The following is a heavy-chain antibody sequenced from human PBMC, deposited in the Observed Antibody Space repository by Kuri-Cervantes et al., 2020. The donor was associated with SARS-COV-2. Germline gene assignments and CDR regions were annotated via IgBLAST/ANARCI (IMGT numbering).Heavy chain of an antibody. J-gene: IGHJ3*02. Sequence: ESLKISCAVSGVSVSGGTYYWSWIRQPAGKGLEWIGHLDTSGSTTYNPSPKSRVIISIDTSKNQFSLKLSSVTAADTAVYYCARAAVVAAIWRADLNAFDIWGQGTMVTVSS. D-gene: IGHD2-15*01. CDR2: LDTSGST. CDR1: GVSVSGGTYY. CDR3: ARAAVVAAIWRADLNAFDI. V-gene: IGHV4-61*10.